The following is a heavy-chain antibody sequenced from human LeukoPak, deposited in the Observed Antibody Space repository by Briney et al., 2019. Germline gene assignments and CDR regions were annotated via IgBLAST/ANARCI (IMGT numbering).Heavy chain of an antibody. D-gene: IGHD3-3*01. CDR1: GYIFTSYA. J-gene: IGHJ5*02. CDR3: ARVGVIADTNWFDP. CDR2: ISTDTGYP. V-gene: IGHV7-4-1*02. Sequence: ASVKVSCKASGYIFTSYAMNWVRQAPGQGLEWIGWISTDTGYPTYAQGFTGRFVFSLDTSVRTAYLQISSLKAEDTAVYYCARVGVIADTNWFDPWGQGTLVTVSS.